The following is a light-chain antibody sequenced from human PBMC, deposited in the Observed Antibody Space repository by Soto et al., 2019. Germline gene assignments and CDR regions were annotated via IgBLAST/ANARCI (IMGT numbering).Light chain of an antibody. CDR1: QNLGSTY. CDR3: QQYGSSPPRIT. Sequence: EIVLTQSPGTLSLSPEERATLSCRASQNLGSTYLAWYQQKPGQAPRLLIYGASSRATGIPDRFSGSGSGTDFTLTISRLEPEDFAVYYCQQYGSSPPRITFGQGTRLEIK. CDR2: GAS. J-gene: IGKJ5*01. V-gene: IGKV3-20*01.